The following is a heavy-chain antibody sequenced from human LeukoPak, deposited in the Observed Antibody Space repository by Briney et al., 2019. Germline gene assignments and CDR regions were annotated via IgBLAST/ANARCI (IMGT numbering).Heavy chain of an antibody. V-gene: IGHV1-18*01. CDR2: ISAYNGNT. J-gene: IGHJ5*02. Sequence: ASVKVSCKASGYTFTSYGISWVRQAPGQGLEWMGWISAYNGNTNYAQKLQGRVTMTTDTSTSTAYMELRSLRSDDTAVYYCARDLYDLVTVPGDDWFDPWGQGTLVTVSS. CDR1: GYTFTSYG. D-gene: IGHD3-3*01. CDR3: ARDLYDLVTVPGDDWFDP.